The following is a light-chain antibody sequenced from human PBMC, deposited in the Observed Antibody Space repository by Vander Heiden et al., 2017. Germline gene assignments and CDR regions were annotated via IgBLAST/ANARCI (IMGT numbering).Light chain of an antibody. V-gene: IGKV3-11*01. CDR3: QQRSNCPIT. CDR2: DAS. CDR1: QSVSSY. J-gene: IGKJ4*01. Sequence: EIVLTQSPATLSLSPGERATLSCRASQSVSSYLAWYQQKPGQAPRLLIYDASNRATGIPARFSGSGSGTDFTLTISSLVPEDFAVYYCQQRSNCPITFGGGTKVXIK.